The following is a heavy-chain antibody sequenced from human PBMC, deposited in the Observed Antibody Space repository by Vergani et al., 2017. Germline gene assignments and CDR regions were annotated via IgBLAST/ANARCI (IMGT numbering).Heavy chain of an antibody. CDR2: IYYSGSN. CDR3: ARDVQNRDYDYVWGSYRFNWFDP. Sequence: QPQLQESGPGLVKPSETLSLTCTVSGGSISSSSYYWGWIRPPPGNWLDWIGSIYYSGSNYYNPSLKSRVTISVDTSKNQFSLKLSSVTAADTAVYYCARDVQNRDYDYVWGSYRFNWFDPWGQGTLVTVSS. D-gene: IGHD3-16*02. V-gene: IGHV4-39*07. CDR1: GGSISSSSYY. J-gene: IGHJ5*02.